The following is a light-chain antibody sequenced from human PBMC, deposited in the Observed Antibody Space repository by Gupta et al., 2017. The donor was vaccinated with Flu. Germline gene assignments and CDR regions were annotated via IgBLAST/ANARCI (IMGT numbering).Light chain of an antibody. Sequence: PSTLSASVGDRVTITRRASQSLANWLAWYQQKPGKAPKLLIYKASTLESGVPSRFSGSGSGTEFTLTISSLQPDDFATYYCQHYDTYSYTFGQGTKLEMK. CDR3: QHYDTYSYT. CDR1: QSLANW. CDR2: KAS. V-gene: IGKV1-5*03. J-gene: IGKJ2*01.